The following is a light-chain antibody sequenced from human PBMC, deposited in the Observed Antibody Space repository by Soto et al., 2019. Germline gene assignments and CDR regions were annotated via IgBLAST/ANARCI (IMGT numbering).Light chain of an antibody. J-gene: IGKJ4*01. CDR1: QTVRSNF. CDR2: GAS. Sequence: EMVLTQSPGTLSLSPGERATLSCRASQTVRSNFLTWYQQKPGQAPRLLISGASTRATGIPDRFSGSGSGTDFTLTISRVEPEDFAVYYCQQYGSSPLLTFGGGTRVEIK. CDR3: QQYGSSPLLT. V-gene: IGKV3-20*01.